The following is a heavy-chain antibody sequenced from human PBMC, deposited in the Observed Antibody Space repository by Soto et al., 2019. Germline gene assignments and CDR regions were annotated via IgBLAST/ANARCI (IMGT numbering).Heavy chain of an antibody. D-gene: IGHD1-7*01. CDR1: GGTFSSYA. CDR2: IIPIFGTA. J-gene: IGHJ6*02. Sequence: QVQLVQSGAEVKKPGSSVKVSCKASGGTFSSYAISWVRQAPGQGLEWMGGIIPIFGTANYAQKFQGRVTITADESTSTAYMELSSLRSEDTAVYYCARAAAGDVTGTTHYYYRMDVWGQGTTVTVSS. CDR3: ARAAAGDVTGTTHYYYRMDV. V-gene: IGHV1-69*01.